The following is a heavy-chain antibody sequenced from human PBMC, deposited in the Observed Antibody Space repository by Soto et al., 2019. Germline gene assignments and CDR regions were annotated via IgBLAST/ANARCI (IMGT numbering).Heavy chain of an antibody. CDR1: GGSISSYY. CDR3: ARRYGYAFDI. J-gene: IGHJ3*02. V-gene: IGHV4-59*01. CDR2: IYYSGST. D-gene: IGHD4-17*01. Sequence: QVQLQESGPGLVKPSETLSLTCTVSGGSISSYYWSWIRQPPGKGLEWIGYIYYSGSTNYNPALKSRVTKSVDTSKNQFSRKRSSVTAADTAVYYCARRYGYAFDIGGQGTMVTVSS.